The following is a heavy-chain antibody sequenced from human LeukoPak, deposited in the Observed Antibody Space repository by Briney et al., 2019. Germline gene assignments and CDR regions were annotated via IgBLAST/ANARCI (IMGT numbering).Heavy chain of an antibody. J-gene: IGHJ5*02. CDR1: GYTFTGYY. CDR3: ARGSATVTTYRGGNWFDP. V-gene: IGHV1-2*02. D-gene: IGHD5-18*01. Sequence: ASVRVSCKASGYTFTGYYMHWVRQAPGQGLEWMGWINPNSGGTNYAQKFQGRVTMTRDTSISTAYMELSRLRSDDTAVYYCARGSATVTTYRGGNWFDPWGPGTLVTVSS. CDR2: INPNSGGT.